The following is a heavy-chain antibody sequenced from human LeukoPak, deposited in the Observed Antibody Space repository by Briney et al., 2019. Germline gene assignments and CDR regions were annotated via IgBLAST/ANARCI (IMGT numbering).Heavy chain of an antibody. J-gene: IGHJ4*02. D-gene: IGHD4-17*01. V-gene: IGHV3-53*01. CDR2: IYSGGTT. CDR1: GFTVSSDY. Sequence: GGSLRLSCAVSGFTVSSDYMNWVRQAPGKGLEWVSVIYSGGTTFYADSVEGRFIISRDTSKNTLYLQMNSLRVEDTAVYYCAREHTTVTSLLDYWGQGTLVTVSS. CDR3: AREHTTVTSLLDY.